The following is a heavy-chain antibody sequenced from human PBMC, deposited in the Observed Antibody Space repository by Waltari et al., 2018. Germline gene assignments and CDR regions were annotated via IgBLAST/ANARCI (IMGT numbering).Heavy chain of an antibody. J-gene: IGHJ6*02. CDR3: ARVGDYHGSGRFGLDV. Sequence: QAQLHQWGAGLLKPSETLSLTCAVSGGSFSGYFWRWIRQSPGKGLEWSGEINRDGTANYNPSLKSRVGMSVDTIKSQISLSLSSVTAADAAVYYCARVGDYHGSGRFGLDVWGRGTRVTVSS. D-gene: IGHD3-10*01. V-gene: IGHV4-34*01. CDR2: INRDGTA. CDR1: GGSFSGYF.